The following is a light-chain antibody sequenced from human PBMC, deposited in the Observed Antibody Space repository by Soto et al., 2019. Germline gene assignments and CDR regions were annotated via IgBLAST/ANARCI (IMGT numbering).Light chain of an antibody. CDR1: SSDVGGYNY. J-gene: IGLJ1*01. Sequence: QSVLTQPDSVSGSPGQSITISCTGTSSDVGGYNYVSWYQQHPGKAPKLMIYEVSNRPSGVSNRFSGSKSGNTASLTISGLQAEDEADYYCSSYTSSSTLVFGTGTRSPS. V-gene: IGLV2-14*01. CDR2: EVS. CDR3: SSYTSSSTLV.